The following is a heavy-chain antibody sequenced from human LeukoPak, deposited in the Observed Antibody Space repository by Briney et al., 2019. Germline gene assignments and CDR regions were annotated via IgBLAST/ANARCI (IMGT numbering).Heavy chain of an antibody. CDR3: VRHLSAGRPAFDI. D-gene: IGHD2-15*01. V-gene: IGHV4-59*08. Sequence: SETLSLTCTVSGGSINSYYWSWIRQPPGKGLEGMGYIYYSGSTNYNPSLKSRVTISVDTSNNKFSLKLTSLTAADTAVYYCVRHLSAGRPAFDIWGQGTMVTVSS. CDR2: IYYSGST. J-gene: IGHJ3*02. CDR1: GGSINSYY.